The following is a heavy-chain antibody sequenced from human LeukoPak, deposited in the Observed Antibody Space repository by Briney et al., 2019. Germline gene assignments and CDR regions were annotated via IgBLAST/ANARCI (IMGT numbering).Heavy chain of an antibody. CDR2: INHSGST. CDR3: ARHNSYYYVDY. CDR1: GGSFSGYY. Sequence: SETLSLTCAVYGGSFSGYYWSWIRQPPGKGLEWIGEINHSGSTNYNPSLKSRVTISVDTSKNQFSLKLSSVTAADTAVYYCARHNSYYYVDYWGQGTLVTVSS. J-gene: IGHJ4*02. V-gene: IGHV4-34*01. D-gene: IGHD5-18*01.